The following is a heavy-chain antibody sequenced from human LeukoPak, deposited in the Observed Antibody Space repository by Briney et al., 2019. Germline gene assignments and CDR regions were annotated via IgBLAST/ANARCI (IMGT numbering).Heavy chain of an antibody. CDR1: GFTFDDYA. J-gene: IGHJ6*03. V-gene: IGHV3-9*01. Sequence: PGGSLRLSCAASGFTFDDYAMVWVRHPPGKGLEWVSGINWNSADVAYADSVKGRFTISRDNAKNSLYLQMNSLRAEDTAVYYCAREDRLVCMDVWGKGTTVTVSS. CDR3: AREDRLVCMDV. D-gene: IGHD6-19*01. CDR2: INWNSADV.